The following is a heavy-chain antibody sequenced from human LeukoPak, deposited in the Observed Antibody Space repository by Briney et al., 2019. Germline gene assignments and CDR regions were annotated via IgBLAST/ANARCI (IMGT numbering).Heavy chain of an antibody. CDR2: IYYSGST. J-gene: IGHJ5*02. CDR3: ARVYSRWWFDP. D-gene: IGHD6-13*01. CDR1: GGSISSSSYY. V-gene: IGHV4-39*07. Sequence: SETLSLTCTVSGGSISSSSYYWGWIRQPPGKGLEWIGSIYYSGSTYYNPSLKSRVTISVDTSKNQFSLKLSSVTAADTAVYYCARVYSRWWFDPWGQGTLVTVSS.